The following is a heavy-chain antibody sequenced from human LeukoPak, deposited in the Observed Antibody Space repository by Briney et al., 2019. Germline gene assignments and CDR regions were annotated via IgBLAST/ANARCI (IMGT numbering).Heavy chain of an antibody. Sequence: PGGSLRLSCAASGFPFATYAMSWVPQAPGKGLERVSGISCTGRSTYYADSVKGRFTISRDNSKNTRYLQLNSLRADDTAVYYCAKDRGDGGNRNGFFDFWGQGTLVTVSS. CDR2: ISCTGRST. V-gene: IGHV3-23*01. CDR1: GFPFATYA. J-gene: IGHJ4*02. CDR3: AKDRGDGGNRNGFFDF. D-gene: IGHD1-14*01.